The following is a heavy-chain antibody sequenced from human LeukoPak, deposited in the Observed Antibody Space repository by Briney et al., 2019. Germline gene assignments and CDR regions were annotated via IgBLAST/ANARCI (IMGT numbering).Heavy chain of an antibody. CDR1: GFTFSSFA. D-gene: IGHD3-22*01. CDR2: ISGSGVRGRSGIT. Sequence: PGRSLRLSCTASGFTFSSFAMSWVRQAPGKGLEWVSGISGSGVRGRSGITYYGDSVKGRFTIFRDNSKNTLYLQMNSLRAEDTAVYYCAKGATYYYDGSDYYYFNFWGRGPLVTVS. CDR3: AKGATYYYDGSDYYYFNF. J-gene: IGHJ4*02. V-gene: IGHV3-23*01.